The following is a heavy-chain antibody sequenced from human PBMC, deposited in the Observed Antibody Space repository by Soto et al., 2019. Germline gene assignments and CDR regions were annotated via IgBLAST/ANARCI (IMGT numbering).Heavy chain of an antibody. D-gene: IGHD2-15*01. V-gene: IGHV3-30-3*01. Sequence: QVQLVESGGGVVQPGRSLRLSCAASGFTISSYAMHWVRQAPGKGLEWVAVISYDGSNKYYADSVKGRFTISRDNSKNTLYLQMNSLRAEDTAVYYCARDSHCSGGSCYQGYYYYGMDVWGQGTTVTVSS. CDR2: ISYDGSNK. CDR1: GFTISSYA. J-gene: IGHJ6*02. CDR3: ARDSHCSGGSCYQGYYYYGMDV.